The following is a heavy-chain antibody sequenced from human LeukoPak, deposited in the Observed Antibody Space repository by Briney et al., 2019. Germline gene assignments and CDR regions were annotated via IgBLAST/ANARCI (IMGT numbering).Heavy chain of an antibody. J-gene: IGHJ4*02. CDR2: IWYDGSSK. D-gene: IGHD2-8*01. Sequence: PGGSLRLSCAASGFTFSNYGMHWVRQAPGKGLEWVAVIWYDGSSKYYADSVKGRFTISRDNSKNMPYLEVNSLRAEDTAVYYCARGSSANGGDYWGQGTLVTVSS. CDR3: ARGSSANGGDY. CDR1: GFTFSNYG. V-gene: IGHV3-33*01.